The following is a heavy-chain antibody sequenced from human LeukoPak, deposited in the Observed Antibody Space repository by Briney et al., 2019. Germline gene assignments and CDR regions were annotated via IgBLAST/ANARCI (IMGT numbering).Heavy chain of an antibody. Sequence: GGSLRLSCAASGFTFSSYGMHWVRQAPGKGLEWVAFIRYDGSNKYYADSVKGRFSISRDNSKKMVYLQMNGLRPEDTAVYFCAKAMTMGLFYYYYMDVWGKGTPVTVSS. CDR1: GFTFSSYG. D-gene: IGHD3-3*01. J-gene: IGHJ6*03. CDR3: AKAMTMGLFYYYYMDV. CDR2: IRYDGSNK. V-gene: IGHV3-30*02.